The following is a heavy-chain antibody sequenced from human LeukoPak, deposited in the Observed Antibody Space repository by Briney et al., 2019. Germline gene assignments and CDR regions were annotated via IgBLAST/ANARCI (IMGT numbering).Heavy chain of an antibody. J-gene: IGHJ4*02. V-gene: IGHV3-21*01. Sequence: GGSLRLSCAASGFTFSSYSMNWVRQAPGKGLEWVSSISSSSSYIYYAGSVKGRFTISRDNPKNSLYLQMNSLRAEDTAVYYCARAYLAVAGTFSTNYWGQGTLVTVSS. CDR3: ARAYLAVAGTFSTNY. D-gene: IGHD6-19*01. CDR2: ISSSSSYI. CDR1: GFTFSSYS.